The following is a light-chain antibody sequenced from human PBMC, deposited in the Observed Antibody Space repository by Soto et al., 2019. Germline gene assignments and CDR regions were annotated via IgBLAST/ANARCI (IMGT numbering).Light chain of an antibody. J-gene: IGKJ3*01. CDR1: QGIRND. Sequence: DTQMTQSPSSLSASVGDRVTITCRASQGIRNDLAWYQQKPGKAPKRMIYVASTLQSGVPSRFSGSGSGTEFTLTISSLQPEDLATYYCLQHNSYPLPFGPGTKVDVK. CDR2: VAS. CDR3: LQHNSYPLP. V-gene: IGKV1-17*01.